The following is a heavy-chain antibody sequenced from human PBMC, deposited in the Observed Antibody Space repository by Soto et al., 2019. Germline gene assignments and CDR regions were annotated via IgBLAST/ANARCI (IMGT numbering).Heavy chain of an antibody. CDR3: ARAQYSGYDFWYFDL. Sequence: SETLSLTCTVSGGSMSSYYWNWIRQPPGKGLEWIGYSYYSGIVDYNPSLKSRVTISVDTSRNQFSLKLSSVTAADTAVFYCARAQYSGYDFWYFDLWGRGTLVTVSS. V-gene: IGHV4-59*01. CDR1: GGSMSSYY. J-gene: IGHJ2*01. CDR2: SYYSGIV. D-gene: IGHD5-12*01.